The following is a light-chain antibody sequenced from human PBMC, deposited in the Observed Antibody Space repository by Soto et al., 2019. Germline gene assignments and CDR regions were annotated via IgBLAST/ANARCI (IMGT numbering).Light chain of an antibody. CDR1: QSVSSY. J-gene: IGKJ1*01. CDR2: DAS. Sequence: NLFTQSPAPPSFSPRGKATPSCRASQSVSSYLAWYQQKPGQAPRLLIYDASNRATGIPARFSGSGSGTDFTLTISSLEPEDFAVYYCQQRSNWPPTFGQGTKVDIK. V-gene: IGKV3-11*01. CDR3: QQRSNWPPT.